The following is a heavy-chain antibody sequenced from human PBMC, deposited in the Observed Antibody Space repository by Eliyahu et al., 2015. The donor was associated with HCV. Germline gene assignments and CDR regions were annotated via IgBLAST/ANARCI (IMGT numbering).Heavy chain of an antibody. CDR3: TADSIITSDYAMDV. CDR1: EFILNXAW. J-gene: IGHJ6*02. CDR2: IKRKTEXGTT. D-gene: IGHD3-10*01. Sequence: EVQLEESGGGLVXPGDSLRLSCVASEFILNXAWXNWVRQAPGKGXEWVGRIKRKTEXGTTDYAASVKGRLTISRDESKNTVYLQMSSLETEDSGVYYCTADSIITSDYAMDVWGQGTMVTVSS. V-gene: IGHV3-15*01.